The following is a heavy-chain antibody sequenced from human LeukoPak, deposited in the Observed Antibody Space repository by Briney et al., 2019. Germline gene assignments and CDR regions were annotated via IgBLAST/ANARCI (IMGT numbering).Heavy chain of an antibody. V-gene: IGHV1-69*13. D-gene: IGHD3-3*01. CDR1: GGTFSSYA. J-gene: IGHJ3*02. CDR3: ARGITIFGVVIILGAFDI. CDR2: IIPIFGTA. Sequence: GASVKVSCKASGGTFSSYAISWVRQAPGQGLEWMVGIIPIFGTATYAQKFQGRVTITAYESTSTAYMELSSLRSEDTAVYYCARGITIFGVVIILGAFDIWGQGTMVTVSS.